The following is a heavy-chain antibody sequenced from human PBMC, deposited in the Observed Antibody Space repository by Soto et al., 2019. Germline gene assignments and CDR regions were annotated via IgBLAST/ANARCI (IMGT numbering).Heavy chain of an antibody. Sequence: QVQLVQSGAEVKKPGASVKLSCRTSGYTFTHYYIHWVRQAPGQGLEWLGIINPASGSTNYAQDFQGRVTLTMDTSTTTVYMDLRGLRAEDTALFYCARDLAAGDHWGQGTLVTVSS. J-gene: IGHJ4*02. CDR1: GYTFTHYY. CDR2: INPASGST. V-gene: IGHV1-46*01. CDR3: ARDLAAGDH. D-gene: IGHD6-13*01.